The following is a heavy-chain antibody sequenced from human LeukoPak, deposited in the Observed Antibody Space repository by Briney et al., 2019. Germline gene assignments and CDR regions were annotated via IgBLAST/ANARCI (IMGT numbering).Heavy chain of an antibody. D-gene: IGHD3-10*01. V-gene: IGHV4-59*08. Sequence: SETLSLTCTVSGGSISSYYWSWIRQPPWKGLEWIGYIYYSGSTNYNPSLKSRVTISVDTSKNQFSLKLSSVTAADTAVYYCARHHVDYYGSGSYSDYWGQGTLVTVSS. CDR3: ARHHVDYYGSGSYSDY. CDR2: IYYSGST. J-gene: IGHJ4*02. CDR1: GGSISSYY.